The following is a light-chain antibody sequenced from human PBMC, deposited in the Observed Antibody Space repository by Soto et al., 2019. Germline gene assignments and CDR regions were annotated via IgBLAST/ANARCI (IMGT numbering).Light chain of an antibody. CDR1: QSISSY. J-gene: IGKJ2*01. CDR2: AAS. Sequence: DIQMTQTPSSPSASVGDRVTITCRASQSISSYLNWYQQKPGKAPKLLIYAASSLQSGVPSRFSGSGSGTDFTLTISSLQPADFATYYCQQSYSTPYTFGQGTKLEIK. V-gene: IGKV1-39*01. CDR3: QQSYSTPYT.